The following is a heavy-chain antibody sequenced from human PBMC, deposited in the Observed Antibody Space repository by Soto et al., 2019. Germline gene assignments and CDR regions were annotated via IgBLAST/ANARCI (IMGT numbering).Heavy chain of an antibody. Sequence: GGSLRLSCAASGFTFSNYGVHWVRQAPGKGLGWVAVIWYDGSSEYYTESVKGRFTISRDNSKNTLYLQMNSLRAEDTAVYYCARVPGSGTYYDNRIANDAFDIWGQGTMVTVSS. J-gene: IGHJ3*02. D-gene: IGHD3-10*01. CDR3: ARVPGSGTYYDNRIANDAFDI. CDR2: IWYDGSSE. V-gene: IGHV3-33*01. CDR1: GFTFSNYG.